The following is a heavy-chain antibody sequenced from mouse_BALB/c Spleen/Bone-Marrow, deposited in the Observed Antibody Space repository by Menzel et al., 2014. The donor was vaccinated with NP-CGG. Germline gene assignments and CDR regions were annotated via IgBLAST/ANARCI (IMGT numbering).Heavy chain of an antibody. CDR3: TRRRSLDY. CDR1: GYAFTNYW. Sequence: QAQLQQSGTELVRPGTSVKISCKASGYAFTNYWLGWVKQRPGHGLEWIGDIYPGSGNTYYNEKFKGKVTLTADKSSSTAYMQLSGLTSEDSAVYFCTRRRSLDYWGQGTTLTVSS. J-gene: IGHJ2*01. V-gene: IGHV1-63*01. CDR2: IYPGSGNT.